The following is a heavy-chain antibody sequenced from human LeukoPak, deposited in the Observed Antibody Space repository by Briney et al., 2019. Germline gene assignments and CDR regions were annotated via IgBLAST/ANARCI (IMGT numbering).Heavy chain of an antibody. CDR3: AGVYSSGWYYFDY. Sequence: GASVKVSCKASGYTFTGYYMHWVRQAPGQGLGWMGWINPNSGGTNYAQKFQGRVTMTRDTSISTAYMELSRLRSDDTAVYYCAGVYSSGWYYFDYWGQGTLVTVSS. J-gene: IGHJ4*02. CDR1: GYTFTGYY. D-gene: IGHD6-19*01. CDR2: INPNSGGT. V-gene: IGHV1-2*02.